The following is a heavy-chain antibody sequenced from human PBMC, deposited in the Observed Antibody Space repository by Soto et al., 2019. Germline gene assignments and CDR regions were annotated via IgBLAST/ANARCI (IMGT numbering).Heavy chain of an antibody. CDR1: GGSIRNYY. CDR3: ARFNHFDY. V-gene: IGHV4-59*01. Sequence: SETLSHTCTVSGGSIRNYYWGWIRQPLGERLEWIGNIYYSGSTNYNPSLKSRVTISVDTSKNQFSLKLSSVTAADTAIYYCARFNHFDYWGQGILVTVSS. J-gene: IGHJ4*02. CDR2: IYYSGST.